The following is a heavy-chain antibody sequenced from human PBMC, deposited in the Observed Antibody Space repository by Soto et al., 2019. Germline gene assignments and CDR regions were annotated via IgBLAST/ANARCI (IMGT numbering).Heavy chain of an antibody. Sequence: SETLSLTCTVSGGSISSGGYYWSWIRQHPGKGLEGIGYIYYSGSTYYNPSLKSRVTISVDTSKNQFSLKLSSVTAADTAVYYCARAPRDYRRITMIVVVRPYFDYWGQGTLVTVSS. D-gene: IGHD3-22*01. CDR3: ARAPRDYRRITMIVVVRPYFDY. CDR2: IYYSGST. J-gene: IGHJ4*02. CDR1: GGSISSGGYY. V-gene: IGHV4-31*03.